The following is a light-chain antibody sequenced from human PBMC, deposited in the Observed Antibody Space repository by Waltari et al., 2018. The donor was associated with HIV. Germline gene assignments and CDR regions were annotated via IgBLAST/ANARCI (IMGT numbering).Light chain of an antibody. CDR1: SSNIGAGFD. CDR2: GST. V-gene: IGLV1-40*01. J-gene: IGLJ3*02. CDR3: QSYDSSLSGWV. Sequence: QSVLTQPPSVSGAPGQGVTLPRTGGSSNIGAGFDVHWYQQFPGTAPNLLIYGSTNRQSGVPDRFSGSKSGTSASLAIVGLQAEDEADYYCQSYDSSLSGWVFGGGTKLTVL.